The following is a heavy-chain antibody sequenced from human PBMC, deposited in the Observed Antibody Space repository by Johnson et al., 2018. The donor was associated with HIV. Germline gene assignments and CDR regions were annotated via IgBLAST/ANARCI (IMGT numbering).Heavy chain of an antibody. J-gene: IGHJ3*02. Sequence: LVESGGGLVQPGGSLRLSCAASGFTVSSYGMHWVRQVPGKGLVWVSRSNSDGSSASYAESVKGRFTISRDNAKNTLYLQMDSLGAEDTAVYYCAKDQGSEQRNDAFDIWCQGTMVTVSS. D-gene: IGHD1-14*01. V-gene: IGHV3-74*01. CDR1: GFTVSSYG. CDR3: AKDQGSEQRNDAFDI. CDR2: SNSDGSSA.